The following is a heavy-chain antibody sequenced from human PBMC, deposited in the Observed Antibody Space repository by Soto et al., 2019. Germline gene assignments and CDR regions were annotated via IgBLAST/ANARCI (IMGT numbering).Heavy chain of an antibody. CDR3: ARDAYDVLTGPYDY. J-gene: IGHJ4*02. CDR2: IYYSGST. D-gene: IGHD3-9*01. V-gene: IGHV4-39*02. Sequence: QLQLQGSGPGLVKPSETLSLTCSVSGGSISSTPYYWGWIRQPPGKGLEWIGNIYYSGSTYYNPSLKSRVTISVDMSTNQFSLRLSSVTAADTAVYYCARDAYDVLTGPYDYWGQGTLVTVSS. CDR1: GGSISSTPYY.